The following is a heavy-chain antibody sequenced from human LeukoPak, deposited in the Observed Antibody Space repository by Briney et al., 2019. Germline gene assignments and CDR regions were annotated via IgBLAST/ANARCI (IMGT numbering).Heavy chain of an antibody. CDR3: ARLKRGSRMVRGAHTNLYFDL. Sequence: AETLSLTCTVSGDSISSYYWSWVRQPPGKGLEWVGRIYSGGGTNYNPAPKKRGTIFVGTSKCQFSLKLSSVTAAVTAVYYCARLKRGSRMVRGAHTNLYFDLWGRGTLVTVSS. CDR1: GDSISSYY. V-gene: IGHV4-4*07. CDR2: IYSGGGT. J-gene: IGHJ2*01. D-gene: IGHD3-10*01.